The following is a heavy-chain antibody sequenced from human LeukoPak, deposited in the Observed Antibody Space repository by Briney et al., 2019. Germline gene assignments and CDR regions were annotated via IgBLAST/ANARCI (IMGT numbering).Heavy chain of an antibody. J-gene: IGHJ5*02. D-gene: IGHD1-1*01. CDR1: GGSISGYY. CDR2: IYDSGTT. CDR3: AKKVESKWFDP. V-gene: IGHV4-59*01. Sequence: SETLSLTCTVSGGSISGYYWRWVRQPPGKGLEWIGYIYDSGTTNYDPSLKRRVTISEDTSKNQFSLKLTSVTAADTAVYYCAKKVESKWFDPWGQGTLVTVSS.